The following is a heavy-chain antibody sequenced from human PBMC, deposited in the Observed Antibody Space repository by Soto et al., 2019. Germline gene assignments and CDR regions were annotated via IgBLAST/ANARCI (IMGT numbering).Heavy chain of an antibody. V-gene: IGHV3-48*03. J-gene: IGHJ6*02. CDR3: ARDSIIAPYYDFWSGFGGYYYGMDV. CDR1: GFTLSSYE. D-gene: IGHD3-3*01. CDR2: ISSSGSTI. Sequence: PGGSLRLSCAASGFTLSSYEMNWVRQAPGKGLGWVSYISSSGSTIYYADSVKGRFTISRDNAKNSLYLQMNSLRAEDTAVYYCARDSIIAPYYDFWSGFGGYYYGMDVWGQGTTVTV.